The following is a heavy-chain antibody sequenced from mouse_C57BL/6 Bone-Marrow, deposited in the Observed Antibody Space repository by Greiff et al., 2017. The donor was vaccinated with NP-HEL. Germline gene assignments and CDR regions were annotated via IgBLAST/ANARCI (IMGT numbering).Heavy chain of an antibody. CDR3: ARWSTTVVAGDY. CDR2: INPYNGGT. Sequence: EVQLQQPGPVLVKPGASVKMSCKASGYTFTDYYMNWVKQSHGKSLEWIGVINPYNGGTSYNPKFKGKATLTVDKSSSTAYMELNSLTSKDSAVYYCARWSTTVVAGDYWGQGTTLTVSS. CDR1: GYTFTDYY. J-gene: IGHJ2*01. V-gene: IGHV1-19*01. D-gene: IGHD1-1*01.